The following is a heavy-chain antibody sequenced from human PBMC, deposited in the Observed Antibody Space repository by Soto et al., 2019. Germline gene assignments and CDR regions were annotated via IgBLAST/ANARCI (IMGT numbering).Heavy chain of an antibody. V-gene: IGHV1-3*01. CDR2: ISAGSGNT. D-gene: IGHD6-6*01. CDR1: GYKLTDYA. J-gene: IGHJ5*02. Sequence: QVQLGQSGAEVKRPGASVKISCKASGYKLTDYALHWVRQAPGQRLEWMGWISAGSGNTDYSQNFQGRVSITRDTSASTVYKELSSLRSEDTAIYYWGRALIPGARPGWFDPWGQGTLVPGSS. CDR3: GRALIPGARPGWFDP.